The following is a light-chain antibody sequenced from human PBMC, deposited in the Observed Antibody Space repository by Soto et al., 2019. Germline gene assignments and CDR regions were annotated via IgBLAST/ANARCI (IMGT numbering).Light chain of an antibody. CDR2: RAS. V-gene: IGKV4-1*01. CDR3: QQYYGTPYT. Sequence: DIVMTQSPDSLAVSLGERATINCKSSQSVFYTSNNRNYLAWYQQKPGQPPKLLLYRASIRESGVPDRFSGSGSGADFTLTISSLQAEDVAVYDCQQYYGTPYTFGQGTKVEIK. J-gene: IGKJ2*01. CDR1: QSVFYTSNNRNY.